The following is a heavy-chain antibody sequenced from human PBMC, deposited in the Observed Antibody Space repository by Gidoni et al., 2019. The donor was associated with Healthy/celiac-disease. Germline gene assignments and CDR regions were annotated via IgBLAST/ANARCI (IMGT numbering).Heavy chain of an antibody. CDR1: GFTFSSYS. Sequence: ELKLVESGGGLVKPGGSLRLSCAASGFTFSSYSMNWVRQAPGKGLEWVSSISSSSSYIYYADSVKGRFTISRDNAKNSLYLQMNSLRAEDTAVYYCARLASIVDYYYYYGMDVWGQGTTVTVSS. J-gene: IGHJ6*02. V-gene: IGHV3-21*01. CDR3: ARLASIVDYYYYYGMDV. CDR2: ISSSSSYI. D-gene: IGHD1-26*01.